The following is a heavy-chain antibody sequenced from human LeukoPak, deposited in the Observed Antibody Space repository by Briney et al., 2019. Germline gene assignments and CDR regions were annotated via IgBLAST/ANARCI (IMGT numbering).Heavy chain of an antibody. CDR2: IYYSGST. V-gene: IGHV4-59*01. J-gene: IGHJ5*02. Sequence: SETLSLTCTVSGGSISSYYWSWIRQPPGKGLEWIGYIYYSGSTNYNPSLKSRVTISVDTSKNQFSLKLSSVTAADTAVYYCAREERLLWFGKQKGWFDPWGQGTLVTVSS. D-gene: IGHD3-10*01. CDR1: GGSISSYY. CDR3: AREERLLWFGKQKGWFDP.